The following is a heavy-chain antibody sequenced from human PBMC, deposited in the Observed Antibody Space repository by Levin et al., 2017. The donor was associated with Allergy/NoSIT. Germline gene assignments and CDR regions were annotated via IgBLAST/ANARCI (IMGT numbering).Heavy chain of an antibody. CDR1: GFTFSSDT. V-gene: IGHV3-21*01. CDR2: ISSSSYYI. CDR3: ARDSSGWYTLSYYYGMDV. Sequence: GGSLRLSCVASGFTFSSDTMNWVRQAPGKGLEWVSSISSSSYYIYYADSVKGRFIISRDNAKNSLYLQMNSLRAEDTAVYYCARDSSGWYTLSYYYGMDVWGQGTTVTVSS. D-gene: IGHD6-19*01. J-gene: IGHJ6*02.